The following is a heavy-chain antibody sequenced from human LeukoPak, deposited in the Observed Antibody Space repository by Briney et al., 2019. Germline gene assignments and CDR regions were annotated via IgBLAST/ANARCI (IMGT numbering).Heavy chain of an antibody. D-gene: IGHD1-26*01. V-gene: IGHV4-39*02. J-gene: IGHJ3*02. CDR2: VYYSGGT. CDR3: ARLPNSGNSYYASDI. CDR1: GVSISSSNCY. Sequence: SETLSLTCIVSGVSISSSNCYWGWIRQPPGKGLEWIGSVYYSGGTYYNPSLTSRVTISVDTSRSHFSLKVTSVTAADTAVYDCARLPNSGNSYYASDIWGRGTMVTVSS.